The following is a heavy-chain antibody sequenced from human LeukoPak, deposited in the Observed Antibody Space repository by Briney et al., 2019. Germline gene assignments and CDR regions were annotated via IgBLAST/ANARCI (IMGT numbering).Heavy chain of an antibody. CDR3: ARGGYGATDSLLNA. CDR2: INSNGPST. CDR1: GFTFSSYW. J-gene: IGHJ1*01. V-gene: IGHV3-74*01. D-gene: IGHD4-17*01. Sequence: GGSLRLSCAASGFTFSSYWMYWVRHDAGKGMVWVSRINSNGPSTNYADSVTDRFTLSRDNAKNTLYLQMTCLPAEGPAVYLRARGGYGATDSLLNAWSEATTVSVSS.